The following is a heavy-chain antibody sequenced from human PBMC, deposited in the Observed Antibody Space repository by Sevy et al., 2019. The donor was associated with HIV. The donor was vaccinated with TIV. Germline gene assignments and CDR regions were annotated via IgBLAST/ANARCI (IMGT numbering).Heavy chain of an antibody. D-gene: IGHD1-26*01. CDR3: ARAIVGATPWFDP. Sequence: ASVKVSCKASGYTFTGYYMHWVRQAPGQGLEWMGWINPNSGGTNYAQKFQGRVTMTRDTSISTAYMELGRLGSDDTAVYYCARAIVGATPWFDPWGQGTLVTVSS. J-gene: IGHJ5*02. CDR1: GYTFTGYY. V-gene: IGHV1-2*02. CDR2: INPNSGGT.